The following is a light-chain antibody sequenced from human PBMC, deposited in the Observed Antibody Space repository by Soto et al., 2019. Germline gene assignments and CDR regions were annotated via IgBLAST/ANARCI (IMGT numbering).Light chain of an antibody. J-gene: IGKJ5*01. V-gene: IGKV3-20*01. CDR2: GAS. CDR1: QYVAGNY. CDR3: PQYVTSPIT. Sequence: ENVLTQSPGTLSLSPRERATLSCRASQYVAGNYLAWYQQKPGQAPRILIYGASSRATGIPDRFSGSGSDTDFTLSISRLETEDFALYYCPQYVTSPITFGQGTRLEIK.